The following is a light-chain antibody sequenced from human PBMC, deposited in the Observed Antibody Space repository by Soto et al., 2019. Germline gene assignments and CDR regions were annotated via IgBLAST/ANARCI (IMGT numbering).Light chain of an antibody. CDR2: DAS. Sequence: IVFTQSPSTLSLSPWERATLSCRASQSVSSYLAWYQQKPGQAPRLLIYDASNRATGIPARFSGSGSGTDFTLTISSLEPEDFAVYYCQQRFTFGPGTRLEIK. CDR3: QQRFT. J-gene: IGKJ5*01. CDR1: QSVSSY. V-gene: IGKV3-11*01.